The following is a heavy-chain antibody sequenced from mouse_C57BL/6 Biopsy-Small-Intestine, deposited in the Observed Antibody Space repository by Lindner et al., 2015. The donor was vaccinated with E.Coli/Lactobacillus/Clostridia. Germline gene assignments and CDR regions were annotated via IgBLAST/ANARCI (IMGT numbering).Heavy chain of an antibody. V-gene: IGHV1-42*01. CDR3: ARSYYDNLDY. CDR2: INPITGGT. J-gene: IGHJ2*01. D-gene: IGHD2-10*01. CDR1: GYSFTAYY. Sequence: VQLQESGPELVKPGASVKISCKASGYSFTAYYMNWVKQSPEKSLEWIGEINPITGGTTYNQKFKAKATLTVDKSSTTAYMQLNSLTSEDSAVYYCARSYYDNLDYWGQGTTLTVSS.